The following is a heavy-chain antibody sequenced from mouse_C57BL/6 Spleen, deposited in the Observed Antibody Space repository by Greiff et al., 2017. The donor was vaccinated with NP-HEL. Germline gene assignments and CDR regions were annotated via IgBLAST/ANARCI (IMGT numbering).Heavy chain of an antibody. CDR2: INPSSGYT. CDR3: ARLIYYGFDD. V-gene: IGHV1-7*01. D-gene: IGHD1-1*01. Sequence: VQLQQSGAELAKPGASVTLSCKASGYTFTSYWMHWVKQRPGQGLEWIGYINPSSGYTKYNQKFKNKATLTADTSSSTAYIPLSSLTYEDAAVYYCARLIYYGFDDWGQGTTLTVSS. CDR1: GYTFTSYW. J-gene: IGHJ2*01.